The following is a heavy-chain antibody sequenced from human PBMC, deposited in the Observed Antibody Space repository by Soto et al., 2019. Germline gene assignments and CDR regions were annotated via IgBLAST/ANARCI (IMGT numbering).Heavy chain of an antibody. CDR3: ARGRYGDY. Sequence: QVHLVQSGAEVKKPGASVKVSCKGSGYAFTTYGITWVRQAPGQGLEWMGWISAHNGNTNYAQKLQGRVTVTRDTCTSTGYMEQRSLRAEDTAVYYCARGRYGDYWGQGALVTVSS. CDR2: ISAHNGNT. J-gene: IGHJ4*02. V-gene: IGHV1-18*01. D-gene: IGHD1-1*01. CDR1: GYAFTTYG.